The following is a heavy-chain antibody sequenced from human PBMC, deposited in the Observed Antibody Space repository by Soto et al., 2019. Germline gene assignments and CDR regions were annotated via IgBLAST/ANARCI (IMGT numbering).Heavy chain of an antibody. CDR3: ARDYYYDSRGYPGAYYYGLDV. J-gene: IGHJ6*02. CDR1: GGSFSSYY. CDR2: IDYSGST. D-gene: IGHD3-22*01. Sequence: SETLSLTCTVSGGSFSSYYWSWIRRPPEKGLEWIGRIDYSGSTKYNPFFKGRVTISVDASKNHVSLKLRSVTAADTAVYYCARDYYYDSRGYPGAYYYGLDVWGQGTKVTVSS. V-gene: IGHV4-59*01.